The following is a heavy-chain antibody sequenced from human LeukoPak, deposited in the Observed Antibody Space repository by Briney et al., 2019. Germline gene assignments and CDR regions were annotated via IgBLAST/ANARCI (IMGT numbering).Heavy chain of an antibody. Sequence: GGSLRLSCAASGFIFDDYTIHWVRQPPGKGLEWVSGITGNSGSTDYADSVRGRFTISRDNAKNSLYLQMSTLRGDDTALYYCAKGNWGNAFDIWGQGTMVTVSS. CDR1: GFIFDDYT. CDR2: ITGNSGST. J-gene: IGHJ3*02. D-gene: IGHD7-27*01. V-gene: IGHV3-9*01. CDR3: AKGNWGNAFDI.